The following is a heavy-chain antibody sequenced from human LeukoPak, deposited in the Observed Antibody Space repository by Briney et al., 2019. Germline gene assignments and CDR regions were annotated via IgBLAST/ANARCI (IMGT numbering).Heavy chain of an antibody. CDR3: ARGSGYCSSTSCYGMGAFDI. Sequence: SETLSLTCTVSGFSISSGYYWGWIRQPPGKGLEWIGEINHSGSTNYNPSLKSRVTISVDTSKNQFSLKLSSVTAADTAVYYCARGSGYCSSTSCYGMGAFDIWGQGTMVTVSS. J-gene: IGHJ3*02. V-gene: IGHV4-38-2*02. D-gene: IGHD2-2*01. CDR2: INHSGST. CDR1: GFSISSGYY.